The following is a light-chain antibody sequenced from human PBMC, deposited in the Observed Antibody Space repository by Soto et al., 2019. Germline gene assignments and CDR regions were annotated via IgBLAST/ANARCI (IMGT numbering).Light chain of an antibody. CDR3: QQYYSTLHT. V-gene: IGKV4-1*01. CDR1: QSVLYSSNNKNY. J-gene: IGKJ2*01. Sequence: DIVMTQSPDSLAVSLGERATINCKSSQSVLYSSNNKNYLAWYQQKPGQPPKLLIYWASTRESGVPDRFSGSGSWTDFTLTISSLQAEDVAVYYCQQYYSTLHTFGKGTKLEIK. CDR2: WAS.